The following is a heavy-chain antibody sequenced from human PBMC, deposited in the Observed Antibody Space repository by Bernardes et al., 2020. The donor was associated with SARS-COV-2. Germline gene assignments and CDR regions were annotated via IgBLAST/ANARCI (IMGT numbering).Heavy chain of an antibody. J-gene: IGHJ4*02. V-gene: IGHV4-61*08. CDR3: ARNLPFDY. CDR2: IYNSGTT. CDR1: GGSVSSGDYY. Sequence: SETLSLTCTVSGGSVSSGDYYWSWIRQPPGTGLEWIGYIYNSGTTNYNPSVKTRVTIFVDTSRNQFSLKLNSVTAADTAVYFCARNLPFDYWGQGTLVTVSS.